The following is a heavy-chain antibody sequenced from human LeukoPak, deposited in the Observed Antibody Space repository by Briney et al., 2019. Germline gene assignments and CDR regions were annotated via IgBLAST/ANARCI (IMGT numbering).Heavy chain of an antibody. CDR3: ASRGYSYLGSFDY. CDR1: GFTVSSNY. CDR2: IHSDGRT. Sequence: GGSLRLSCAASGFTVSSNYMTWVRQAPGKGLEWVSVIHSDGRTYYADSVKGRFTISRDNSENTLFLRMNSLRAEDTAVYYCASRGYSYLGSFDYWGQGTLVTVSS. V-gene: IGHV3-66*01. J-gene: IGHJ4*02. D-gene: IGHD5-18*01.